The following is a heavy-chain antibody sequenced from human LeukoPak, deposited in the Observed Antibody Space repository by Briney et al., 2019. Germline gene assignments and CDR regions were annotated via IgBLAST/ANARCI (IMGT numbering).Heavy chain of an antibody. CDR2: IKQDGSEK. J-gene: IGHJ6*04. CDR3: ARDRWFGDLGPYYYYGMDV. V-gene: IGHV3-7*01. D-gene: IGHD3-10*01. CDR1: GFTFSSYW. Sequence: PGGSLRLSCAASGFTFSSYWMSWVRQAPGKGLEWVANIKQDGSEKYYVDSVKGRFTISRDNAKNSLFLQMTSLRVEDTAVYYCARDRWFGDLGPYYYYGMDVWGKGTTVTVSS.